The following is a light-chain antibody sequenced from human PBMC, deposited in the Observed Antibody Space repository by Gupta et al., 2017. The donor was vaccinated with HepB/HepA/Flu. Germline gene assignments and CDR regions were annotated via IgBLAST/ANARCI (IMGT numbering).Light chain of an antibody. CDR2: QGS. J-gene: IGLJ2*01. CDR3: QAWDSSIHVV. Sequence: ELAQPPPMIVSPGTTATITRSGDKLGNKFASWYQQKPGQSPVAVIYQGSKRPSGIPERFSGSSSGNTATLTISGTQAMDEADYYCQAWDSSIHVVFGGGTKLTVL. CDR1: KLGNKF. V-gene: IGLV3-1*01.